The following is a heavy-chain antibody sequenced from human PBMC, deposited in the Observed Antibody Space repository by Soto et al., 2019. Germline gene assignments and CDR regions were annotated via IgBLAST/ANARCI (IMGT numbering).Heavy chain of an antibody. CDR3: AKDPSYGSGSYPGY. J-gene: IGHJ4*02. CDR2: ISYDGSNK. CDR1: GFTFSSYG. V-gene: IGHV3-30*18. Sequence: PGGSLRLSCAASGFTFSSYGMHWVRQAPGKGLEWVAVISYDGSNKYYADSVKGRFTISRDNSKNTLYLQMNSLRAEDTAVYYCAKDPSYGSGSYPGYWGQGTLVTVSS. D-gene: IGHD3-10*01.